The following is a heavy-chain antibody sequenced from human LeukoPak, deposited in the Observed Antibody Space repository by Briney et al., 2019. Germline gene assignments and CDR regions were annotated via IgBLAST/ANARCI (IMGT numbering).Heavy chain of an antibody. V-gene: IGHV3-23*01. CDR2: ISGSGGST. J-gene: IGHJ4*02. CDR1: GFTFSSYA. Sequence: GGSLRLSCAASGFTFSSYAMSWVRQAPGKGLEWVSAISGSGGSTYYADSVKGRFTISRDNSKNTLYLQMNSLRAEDTAVYYSAKETSPYYYYSSGYPFDYWGQGTLVTVSS. CDR3: AKETSPYYYYSSGYPFDY. D-gene: IGHD3-22*01.